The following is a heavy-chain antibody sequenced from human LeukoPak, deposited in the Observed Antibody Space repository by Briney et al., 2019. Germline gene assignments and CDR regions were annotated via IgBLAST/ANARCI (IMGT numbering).Heavy chain of an antibody. J-gene: IGHJ5*02. D-gene: IGHD3-3*01. CDR3: ARSRRITIFGVVIPRGWFDP. Sequence: SVKVSCKASGGTFSSYAISWVRQAPGQGLEWMGGIIPIFGTANYAQKFQGRVTITADESTNTAYMELSSLRSEDTAVYYCARSRRITIFGVVIPRGWFDPWGQGTLVTVSS. CDR2: IIPIFGTA. CDR1: GGTFSSYA. V-gene: IGHV1-69*13.